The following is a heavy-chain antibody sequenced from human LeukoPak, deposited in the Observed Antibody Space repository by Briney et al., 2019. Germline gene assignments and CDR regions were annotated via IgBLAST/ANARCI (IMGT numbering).Heavy chain of an antibody. CDR1: GFTFSSYS. J-gene: IGHJ4*02. Sequence: GGSPRLSCAASGFTFSSYSMNWVRQAPGKGLEWVAIISYDGSNKYYADSVKGRFTISRDNSKNTLYLQMNSLRAEDTAVYYCAKDTTSFRVVPAADVFDYWGQGTLVTVSS. V-gene: IGHV3-30*18. CDR2: ISYDGSNK. D-gene: IGHD2-2*01. CDR3: AKDTTSFRVVPAADVFDY.